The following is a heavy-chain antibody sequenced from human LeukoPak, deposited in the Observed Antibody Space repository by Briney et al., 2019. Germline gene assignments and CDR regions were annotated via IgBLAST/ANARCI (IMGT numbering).Heavy chain of an antibody. J-gene: IGHJ4*02. CDR1: GGSMTSRY. V-gene: IGHV3-23*01. Sequence: ETLSLTCTVSGGSMTSRYWSWVRQAPGKGLEWVSAISGSGGSTYYADSVKGRFTISRDNSKNTLYLQMNSLRAEDTAVYYCAKDRQGYSSGWYEGDYWGQGTLVTVSS. CDR2: ISGSGGST. D-gene: IGHD6-19*01. CDR3: AKDRQGYSSGWYEGDY.